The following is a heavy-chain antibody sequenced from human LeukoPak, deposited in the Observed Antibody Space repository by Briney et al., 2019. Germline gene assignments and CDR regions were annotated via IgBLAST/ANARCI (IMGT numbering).Heavy chain of an antibody. Sequence: PSETLSLTCTVSGGSISSGSYYWSWIRQPAGKGLEWIGRIYTSGSTNYNPPLKSRVTISVDTSKNQFSLKLSSVTAADTAVYYCARDSWSGYYFDYWGQGTLVTVSS. CDR1: GGSISSGSYY. CDR3: ARDSWSGYYFDY. CDR2: IYTSGST. V-gene: IGHV4-61*02. J-gene: IGHJ4*02. D-gene: IGHD3-3*01.